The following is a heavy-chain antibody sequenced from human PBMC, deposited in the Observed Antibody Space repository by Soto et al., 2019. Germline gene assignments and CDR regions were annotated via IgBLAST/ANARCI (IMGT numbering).Heavy chain of an antibody. J-gene: IGHJ4*02. Sequence: PGGSLRLSCAASGFTFRSYAMSWVRQAPGKGLEWVSYISSSGSTIYYADSVKGRFTISRDNAKNSLYLQMNSLRAEDTAVYYCAIPVWSSDGDYWGQGTLVTVSS. V-gene: IGHV3-48*04. CDR2: ISSSGSTI. D-gene: IGHD6-25*01. CDR3: AIPVWSSDGDY. CDR1: GFTFRSYA.